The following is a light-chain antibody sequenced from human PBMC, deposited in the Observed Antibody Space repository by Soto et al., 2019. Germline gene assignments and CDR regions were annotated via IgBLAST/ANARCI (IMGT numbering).Light chain of an antibody. V-gene: IGKV3-15*01. CDR3: QHYNNWPFT. CDR2: VAS. Sequence: EIVMTQSPATLSVSPGERATLSCRASQSISSNLAWYQQKPGHAPSLLIYVASARATGIPARFSGSGSGPEFTLTISILQSEDYAVYYCQHYNNWPFTFGQGTNLEIK. CDR1: QSISSN. J-gene: IGKJ2*01.